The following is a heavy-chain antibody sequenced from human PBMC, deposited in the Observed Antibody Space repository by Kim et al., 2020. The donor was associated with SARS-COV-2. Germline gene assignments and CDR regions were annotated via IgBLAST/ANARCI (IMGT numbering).Heavy chain of an antibody. V-gene: IGHV3-33*01. CDR1: GFTFSSYG. D-gene: IGHD3-10*01. J-gene: IGHJ6*02. CDR2: IWYDGSNK. CDR3: ARDGGGGILYYYGSGSYYNGYYGMDV. Sequence: GGSLRLSCAASGFTFSSYGMHWVRQAPGKGLEWVAVIWYDGSNKYYADSVKGRFTISRDNSKNTLYLQMNSLRAEDTAVYYCARDGGGGILYYYGSGSYYNGYYGMDVWGQGTTVTVSS.